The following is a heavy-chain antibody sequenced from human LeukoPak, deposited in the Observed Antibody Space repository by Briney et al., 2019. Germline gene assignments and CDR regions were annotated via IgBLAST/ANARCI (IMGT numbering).Heavy chain of an antibody. Sequence: SETLSLTCTVSGGSISSYYWSWIRQPPGKGLEWIGYIYYSGSTNYNPSLKSRVTISVDTSKNQFSLKLSSVTAADTAVYHCARGRWYYYGSGSYYNYYYGMDVWGQGTTVTVSS. V-gene: IGHV4-59*12. CDR2: IYYSGST. CDR3: ARGRWYYYGSGSYYNYYYGMDV. CDR1: GGSISSYY. D-gene: IGHD3-10*01. J-gene: IGHJ6*02.